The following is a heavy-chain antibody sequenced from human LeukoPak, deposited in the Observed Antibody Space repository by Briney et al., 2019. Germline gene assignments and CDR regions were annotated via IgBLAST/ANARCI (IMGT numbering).Heavy chain of an antibody. D-gene: IGHD3-22*01. CDR2: INPNSGGT. CDR3: AREYDSSGYYYVGY. V-gene: IGHV1-2*02. CDR1: GYTFTGYY. J-gene: IGHJ4*02. Sequence: ASVKVSCKASGYTFTGYYMHWVRQAPGQGLEWMGWINPNSGGTNYAQKFQGRVTMTRDTSISTAYMELSRLRSDDAAVYYCAREYDSSGYYYVGYWGQGTLVTVSS.